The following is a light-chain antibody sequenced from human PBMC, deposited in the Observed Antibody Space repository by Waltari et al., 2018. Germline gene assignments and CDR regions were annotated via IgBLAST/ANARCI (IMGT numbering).Light chain of an antibody. J-gene: IGLJ1*01. CDR1: SGHSTYA. V-gene: IGLV4-69*01. CDR2: LNSDGTY. CDR3: QAWGTGIV. Sequence: QLVLTQSPSASASLGASVKLTCTLSSGHSTYAIEWHQQQPEKGPRYLMKLNSDGTYTKGDGIPDRFSGSSSGAERYLTISSLQSEDAADYYCQAWGTGIVFGTGTKVTVL.